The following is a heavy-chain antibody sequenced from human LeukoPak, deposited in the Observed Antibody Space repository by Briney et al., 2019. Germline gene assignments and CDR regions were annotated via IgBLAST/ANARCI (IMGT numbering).Heavy chain of an antibody. Sequence: SQTLSLTCAISGDSVSSNSVTWNWIRQCASRGLEWLGRTYYRSTWYNDYAVSVRGRITVNPDTSKNQFSLHLNSVTPEDTAVYYCARRLTQYDCFDPRGQGILVTVSS. V-gene: IGHV6-1*01. J-gene: IGHJ5*02. CDR2: TYYRSTWYN. D-gene: IGHD2-2*01. CDR3: ARRLTQYDCFDP. CDR1: GDSVSSNSVT.